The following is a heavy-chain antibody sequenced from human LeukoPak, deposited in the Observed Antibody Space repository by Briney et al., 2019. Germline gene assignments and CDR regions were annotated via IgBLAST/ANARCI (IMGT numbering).Heavy chain of an antibody. V-gene: IGHV3-7*01. D-gene: IGHD5-12*01. J-gene: IGHJ4*02. CDR2: IRQDGSER. CDR3: ARDWGSTGYDLYDS. CDR1: GFIFSKYW. Sequence: GGSLRLSCAASGFIFSKYWMTWVRQAPGKGLEWVAHIRQDGSERHYVDSVKDRFTISRDNAKNSLDLQMDSLRAEDTAVYYCARDWGSTGYDLYDSWGQGTLVTVSS.